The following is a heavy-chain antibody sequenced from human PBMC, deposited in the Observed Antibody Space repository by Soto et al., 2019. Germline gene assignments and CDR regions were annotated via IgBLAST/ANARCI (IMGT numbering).Heavy chain of an antibody. CDR3: ARGGGYCSGGSCFSNWFDP. V-gene: IGHV1-69*01. D-gene: IGHD2-15*01. CDR1: GGTFSSYA. Sequence: QVQLVQSGAEVKKPGSSVKVSCKASGGTFSSYAISWVRQAPGQGLEWMGGIIPIFGTANYAQKFQGRVKITADESTSTADMELSSLRSEDTAVYYCARGGGYCSGGSCFSNWFDPWGQGTLVTVSS. J-gene: IGHJ5*02. CDR2: IIPIFGTA.